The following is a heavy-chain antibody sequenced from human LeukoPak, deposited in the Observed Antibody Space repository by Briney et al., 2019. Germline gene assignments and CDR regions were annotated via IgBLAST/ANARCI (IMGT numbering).Heavy chain of an antibody. D-gene: IGHD3-9*01. V-gene: IGHV3-23*01. CDR2: ISGSGGST. CDR1: GFTFSSYA. J-gene: IGHJ4*02. Sequence: GGSLRLSCAASGFTFSSYAMSWVRQAPGQGLEWVSAISGSGGSTYYADSVKGRFTISRDNSKNTLYLQMNSLRAEDTAVYYCAKVGGLLRYFDWLLYFDYWGQGTLVTVSS. CDR3: AKVGGLLRYFDWLLYFDY.